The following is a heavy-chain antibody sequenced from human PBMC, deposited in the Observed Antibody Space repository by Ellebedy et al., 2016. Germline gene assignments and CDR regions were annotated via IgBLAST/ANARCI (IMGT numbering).Heavy chain of an antibody. V-gene: IGHV1-69*06. CDR1: GGTFSSYA. J-gene: IGHJ4*02. D-gene: IGHD2-15*01. CDR3: ARYCSGGSCPEN. Sequence: SVKVSXXASGGTFSSYAISWVRQAPGQGLEWMGVIIPIFGTANYAQKFQGRVTITADKSTSTAYMELSSLRSEDTAVYYCARYCSGGSCPENWGQGTLVTVSS. CDR2: IIPIFGTA.